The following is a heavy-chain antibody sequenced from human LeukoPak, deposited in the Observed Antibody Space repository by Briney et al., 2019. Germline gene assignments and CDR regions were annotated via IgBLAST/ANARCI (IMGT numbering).Heavy chain of an antibody. Sequence: GGSLRLSCAPSGFIFSAYAMHWVRQAPGKGLEWVAVISYDGSNKYYADSVKGRFTISRDNSKNTLYLQMNSLRAEDTAVYYCAKDLVDYGDPKYYSDYWGQGTLVTVSS. J-gene: IGHJ4*02. CDR2: ISYDGSNK. V-gene: IGHV3-30*18. D-gene: IGHD4-17*01. CDR1: GFIFSAYA. CDR3: AKDLVDYGDPKYYSDY.